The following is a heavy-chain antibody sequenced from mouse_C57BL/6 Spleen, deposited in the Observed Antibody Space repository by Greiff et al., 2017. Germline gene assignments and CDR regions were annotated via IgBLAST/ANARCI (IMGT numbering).Heavy chain of an antibody. CDR2: IRSKSSNYAT. CDR3: VRDYYGSISWYFDV. V-gene: IGHV10-3*01. D-gene: IGHD1-1*01. CDR1: GFTFNTYA. Sequence: EVQRVESGGGLVQPKGSLKLSCAASGFTFNTYAMHWVRQAPGKGLEWVARIRSKSSNYATYYADSVKDRFTISRDVSQSMLYLQMNNLKTEDTAMYYCVRDYYGSISWYFDVWGTGTTVTVSS. J-gene: IGHJ1*03.